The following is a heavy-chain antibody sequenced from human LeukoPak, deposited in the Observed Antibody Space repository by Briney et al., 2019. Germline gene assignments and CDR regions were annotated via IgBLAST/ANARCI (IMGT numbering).Heavy chain of an antibody. CDR1: RYTFTGYY. V-gene: IGHV1-2*02. D-gene: IGHD3-22*01. J-gene: IGHJ5*02. CDR3: ARDRVPTPYYYDSSGAGVDP. Sequence: AASVKVSCKASRYTFTGYYIHWVRQAPGQGLEWMGCINPNSGSTNYAQKFQGRVTMTTDTSTSTAYMELRSLRSDDTAVYYCARDRVPTPYYYDSSGAGVDPWGQGTLVTVSS. CDR2: INPNSGST.